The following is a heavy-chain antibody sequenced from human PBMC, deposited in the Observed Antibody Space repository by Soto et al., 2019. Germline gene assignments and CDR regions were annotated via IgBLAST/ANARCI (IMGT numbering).Heavy chain of an antibody. Sequence: EVQLVESGGGLVRPGGSLRLSCAASGFTFSTYWVNWVRQAPGNGLQWVANIKQDGSERYYVDSVGGRFTISRDNANNSLDLKMNSLRAEDTAVYYRARGGWGRDFDLWGRGTLGTVSS. CDR1: GFTFSTYW. CDR2: IKQDGSER. J-gene: IGHJ2*01. CDR3: ARGGWGRDFDL. D-gene: IGHD2-21*02. V-gene: IGHV3-7*03.